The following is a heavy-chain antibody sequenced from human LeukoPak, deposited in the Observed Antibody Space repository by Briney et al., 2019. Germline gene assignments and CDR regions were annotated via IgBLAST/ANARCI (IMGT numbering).Heavy chain of an antibody. J-gene: IGHJ4*02. CDR1: GLTFSSYA. CDR2: IWRTGDWT. CDR3: AKDRHDYGDYAFDS. V-gene: IGHV3-23*05. Sequence: GGSLRLSCAASGLTFSSYAMMWLRQAPGKGPEWVAAIWRTGDWTHYVDSVKGRFTISRDNSKNTLYLEMNGLTVADTAIYYCAKDRHDYGDYAFDSWGQGTLVTVSS. D-gene: IGHD4-17*01.